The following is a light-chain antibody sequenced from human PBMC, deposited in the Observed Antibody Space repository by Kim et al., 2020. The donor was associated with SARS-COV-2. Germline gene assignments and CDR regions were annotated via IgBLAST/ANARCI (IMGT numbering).Light chain of an antibody. CDR2: KVS. Sequence: LSDSVGDRVNITCRASQTISSSLAWFQQKPGKAPKLLIYKVSTLQSGVPTRFSGSGSGTEFTLTISSLQPDDFATYYCQQYAIYSTFGQGTKLEI. V-gene: IGKV1-5*03. CDR3: QQYAIYST. CDR1: QTISSS. J-gene: IGKJ2*01.